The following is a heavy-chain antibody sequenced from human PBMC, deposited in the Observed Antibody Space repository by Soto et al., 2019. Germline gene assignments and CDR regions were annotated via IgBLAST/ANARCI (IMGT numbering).Heavy chain of an antibody. CDR3: ESDQDYVWGSKRYDY. Sequence: GASVKVSCKASGDAFTSYGISWGRQAPGQGLEWRGWISAYNGNTNYAQKLQGRVTMTTDTSTSTANMELRSLRSDATAVYYCESDQDYVWGSKRYDYWGQGTLVTVSS. CDR1: GDAFTSYG. D-gene: IGHD3-16*01. V-gene: IGHV1-18*01. J-gene: IGHJ4*02. CDR2: ISAYNGNT.